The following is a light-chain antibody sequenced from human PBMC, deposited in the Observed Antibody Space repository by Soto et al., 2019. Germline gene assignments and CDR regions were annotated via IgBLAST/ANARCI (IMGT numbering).Light chain of an antibody. CDR1: QSISSY. J-gene: IGKJ4*01. Sequence: DIRMTQSPSSLSASVGDRVTITCRASQSISSYLNWYQQKPGKAPKLLIYAASSLQSGVPSRFSGSGSGTDFTLTISSLQPEDFATYYCQQSYSDLTFGGGTKVDIK. CDR3: QQSYSDLT. V-gene: IGKV1-39*01. CDR2: AAS.